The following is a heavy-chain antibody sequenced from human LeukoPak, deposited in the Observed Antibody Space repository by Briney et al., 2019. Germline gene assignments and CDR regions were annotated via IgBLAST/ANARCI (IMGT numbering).Heavy chain of an antibody. Sequence: GSLRLSCADSGFIFSTFAMTWVRQAPGKGLEWVSSISNSGDTTYYADSVKGRFTISRDNAKNSLYLQMNSLRAEDTAVYYCARLHLGDDAFDIWGQGTMVTVSS. CDR3: ARLHLGDDAFDI. CDR1: GFIFSTFA. V-gene: IGHV3-48*04. J-gene: IGHJ3*02. D-gene: IGHD7-27*01. CDR2: ISNSGDTT.